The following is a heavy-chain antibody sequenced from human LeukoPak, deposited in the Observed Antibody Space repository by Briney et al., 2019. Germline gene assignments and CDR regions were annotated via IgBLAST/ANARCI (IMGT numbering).Heavy chain of an antibody. CDR3: ARAVTTESILQFFYFDY. CDR2: IYSGGST. V-gene: IGHV3-66*01. D-gene: IGHD4-11*01. CDR1: GFTVSSNY. J-gene: IGHJ4*02. Sequence: GGSLRLYCAASGFTVSSNYMSWVRQAPGKGLEWVSVIYSGGSTYYADSVKGRFTISRDNSKNTLYLQMNSLRAEDTAVYYCARAVTTESILQFFYFDYWGQGTLVTVSS.